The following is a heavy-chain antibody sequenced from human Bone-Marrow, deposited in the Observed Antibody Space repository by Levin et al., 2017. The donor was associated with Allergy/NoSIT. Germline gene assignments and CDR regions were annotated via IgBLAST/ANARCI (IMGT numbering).Heavy chain of an antibody. CDR2: ISGSGGST. Sequence: GESLKISCAASGFTFSSYAMSWVRQAPGKGLEWVSAISGSGGSTYYADSVKGRFTISRDNSKNTLYLQMNSLRAEDTAVYYCAKDMVVVGATSWIPAPSRQITGAFDIWGQGTMVTVSS. J-gene: IGHJ3*02. CDR1: GFTFSSYA. V-gene: IGHV3-23*01. D-gene: IGHD1-26*01. CDR3: AKDMVVVGATSWIPAPSRQITGAFDI.